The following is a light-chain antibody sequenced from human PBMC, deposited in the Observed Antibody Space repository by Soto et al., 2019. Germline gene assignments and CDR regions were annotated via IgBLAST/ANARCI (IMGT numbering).Light chain of an antibody. Sequence: QSVLTQPPSVSEAPRQRVTISCSGSSSNIGNNTVNWYQQLPGKAPKLLIYYDDLLPSGVFDPFSAATSGTTASPAISGLQHEDEDDYYCAAWDESPNGYVFGTGTKLTVL. V-gene: IGLV1-36*01. CDR2: YDD. CDR1: SSNIGNNT. CDR3: AAWDESPNGYV. J-gene: IGLJ1*01.